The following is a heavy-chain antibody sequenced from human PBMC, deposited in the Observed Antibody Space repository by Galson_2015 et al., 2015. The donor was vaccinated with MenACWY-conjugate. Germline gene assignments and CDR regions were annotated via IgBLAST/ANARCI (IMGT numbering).Heavy chain of an antibody. J-gene: IGHJ4*02. Sequence: SVKVSCKASGYTFTSYAMHWVCQAPGRRLEWMGWINAGNGNTKYSQKFQGRVTITRDTSASTAYMELSSLRSEDTAVYYCARVFLRSSAYCGGDCYSYFDYWGQGTLVTASS. CDR3: ARVFLRSSAYCGGDCYSYFDY. D-gene: IGHD2-21*02. V-gene: IGHV1-3*01. CDR1: GYTFTSYA. CDR2: INAGNGNT.